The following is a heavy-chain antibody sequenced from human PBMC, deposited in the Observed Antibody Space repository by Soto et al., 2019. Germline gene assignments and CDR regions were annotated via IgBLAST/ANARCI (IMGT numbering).Heavy chain of an antibody. Sequence: QVQLQQWGAGLLKPSETLSLTCAVYGGSFSGYYWSWIRQPPGKGLEWIGEINHSGSTNYNPSLTSRVTISVDTSKHQFSLKLSSVTAADTAVYYCARGRGTTTVTTSTYYYYYMDVWGKGTTVTVSS. V-gene: IGHV4-34*01. D-gene: IGHD4-17*01. J-gene: IGHJ6*03. CDR1: GGSFSGYY. CDR2: INHSGST. CDR3: ARGRGTTTVTTSTYYYYYMDV.